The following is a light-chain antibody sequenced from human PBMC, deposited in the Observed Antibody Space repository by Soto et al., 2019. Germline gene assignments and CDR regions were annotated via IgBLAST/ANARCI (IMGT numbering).Light chain of an antibody. V-gene: IGKV3-20*01. CDR1: QTLRDIY. J-gene: IGKJ4*01. CDR2: AAS. CDR3: QQYGNSLS. Sequence: ETVLTQSPDILSLSPGDGATLSCRASQTLRDIYLAWYQQKPGQAPRLLIHAASTRATGTPDRFSGSASGRDFTLTISRLEPEDFAVYFCQQYGNSLSFGGGTKVEIK.